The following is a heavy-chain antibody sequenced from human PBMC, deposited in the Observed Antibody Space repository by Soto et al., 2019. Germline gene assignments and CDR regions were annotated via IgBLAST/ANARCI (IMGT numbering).Heavy chain of an antibody. J-gene: IGHJ3*02. D-gene: IGHD6-19*01. CDR3: AVAWQKQWLGKEDAFDI. CDR1: GFTFSSYS. V-gene: IGHV3-48*02. CDR2: ISSSSSTI. Sequence: PGGSLRLSCAASGFTFSSYSMNWVRQAPGKGLEWVSYISSSSSTIYYADSVKGRFTISRDNAKNSLYLQMNSLRDEDTAVYYCAVAWQKQWLGKEDAFDIWGQGTMVTVSS.